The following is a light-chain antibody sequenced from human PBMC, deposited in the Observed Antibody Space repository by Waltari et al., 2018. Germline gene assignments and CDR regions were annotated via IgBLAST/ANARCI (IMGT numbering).Light chain of an antibody. CDR2: DVS. Sequence: QSALTQPPSASGSPRQSVTISRPGTSADVGANAYAPWDQPHQGQAPKCIIPDVSKRPYGAPVLISGSKSGNTASLTISGLQAEDDADYYCSSYAGINDFGFGTGTKVTVL. CDR1: SADVGANAY. CDR3: SSYAGINDFG. V-gene: IGLV2-8*01. J-gene: IGLJ1*01.